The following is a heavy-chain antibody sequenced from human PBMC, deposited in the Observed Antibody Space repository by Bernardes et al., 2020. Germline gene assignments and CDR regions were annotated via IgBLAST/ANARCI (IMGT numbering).Heavy chain of an antibody. Sequence: SETLSLTCGVYGESFSGYHWSWVRQPPGKGLEWIGEINRDGSTNYNPSLKSRVTISVDTSKNQFSLRLSSVTAADTAVYYCARGERTHYYDSSGYSYYYYMDVWAKGTTVTVSS. D-gene: IGHD3-22*01. CDR2: INRDGST. J-gene: IGHJ6*03. CDR1: GESFSGYH. V-gene: IGHV4-34*01. CDR3: ARGERTHYYDSSGYSYYYYMDV.